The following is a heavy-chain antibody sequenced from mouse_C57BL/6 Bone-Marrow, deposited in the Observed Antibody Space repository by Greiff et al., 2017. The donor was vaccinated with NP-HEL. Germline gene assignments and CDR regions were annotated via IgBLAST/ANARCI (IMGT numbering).Heavy chain of an antibody. CDR3: ARVQLGRFAY. CDR1: GYSITSGYY. V-gene: IGHV3-6*01. CDR2: ISYDGSN. J-gene: IGHJ3*01. Sequence: VQLQQSGPGLVKPSQSLSLTCSVTGYSITSGYYWNWIRQFPGNKLEWMGYISYDGSNNYNPSLKNRISITRDTSKNQFFLKLNSVTTEDTATYYCARVQLGRFAYWGQGTLVTVSA. D-gene: IGHD4-1*02.